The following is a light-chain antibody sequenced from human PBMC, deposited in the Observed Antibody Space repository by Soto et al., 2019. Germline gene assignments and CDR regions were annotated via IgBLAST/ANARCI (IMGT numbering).Light chain of an antibody. J-gene: IGKJ1*01. CDR2: DAS. CDR1: QSVSSY. Sequence: EIVLTQSPATLSLSPGERATLSCRASQSVSSYLDWYQQKPGQAPRLLIYDASNRATGIPGRFSGSGSGTDFTLTITSLEPEDFAVYYCQQRSSWPPWTFGQGTKVEIK. CDR3: QQRSSWPPWT. V-gene: IGKV3-11*01.